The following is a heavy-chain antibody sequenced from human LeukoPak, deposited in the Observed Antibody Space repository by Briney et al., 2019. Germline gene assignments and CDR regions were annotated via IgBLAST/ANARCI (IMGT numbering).Heavy chain of an antibody. D-gene: IGHD5-12*01. J-gene: IGHJ4*02. V-gene: IGHV4-30-4*01. CDR3: ASCGYSGYDFDY. CDR1: GGSISSGDYY. CDR2: IYYSGST. Sequence: SQTLSLTCTVSGGSISSGDYYWSWIRQPPGKGLEWIGYIYYSGSTYYNPSLKSRVTISVDTSKNQFSLKLSSVTAADTAVYHCASCGYSGYDFDYWGQGTLVTVSS.